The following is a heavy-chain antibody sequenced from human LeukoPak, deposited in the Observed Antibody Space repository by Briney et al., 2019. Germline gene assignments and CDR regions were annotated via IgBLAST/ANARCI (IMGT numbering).Heavy chain of an antibody. J-gene: IGHJ4*02. CDR1: GSTFSSYG. CDR2: ISNDGSNK. V-gene: IGHV3-30*03. CDR3: ASGGVVINFDF. D-gene: IGHD3-10*01. Sequence: GGSLRLSCAASGSTFSSYGMHWVRQAPGKGLEWVAVISNDGSNKHYGDSVKGRFTISRDNSKNTLYLQMDSLRGEDTAVYYCASGGVVINFDFWGQGTLVTVSS.